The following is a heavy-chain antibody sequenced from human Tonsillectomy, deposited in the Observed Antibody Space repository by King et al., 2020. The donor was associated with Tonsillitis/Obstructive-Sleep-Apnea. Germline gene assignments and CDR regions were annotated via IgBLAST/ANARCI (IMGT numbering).Heavy chain of an antibody. D-gene: IGHD2-15*01. CDR3: TRDLGINAFDI. CDR2: IRSKAYGGTT. CDR1: GFTFGEYA. V-gene: IGHV3-49*05. Sequence: EVKLVESGGGLVKPGRSLRLSCTASGFTFGEYAMSWFRQAPGKGLEWVGFIRSKAYGGTTEYAASVKGRFTISRDDSKSIAYLQMNSLKTEDTAVYYCTRDLGINAFDIWGQGTMVTVSS. J-gene: IGHJ3*02.